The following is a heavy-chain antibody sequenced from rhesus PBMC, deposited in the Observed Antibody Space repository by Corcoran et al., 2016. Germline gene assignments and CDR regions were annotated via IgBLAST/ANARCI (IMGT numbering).Heavy chain of an antibody. CDR3: TSGYSGSWNSLP. J-gene: IGHJ4*01. CDR1: GFTFSSYE. D-gene: IGHD6-25*01. CDR2: VSENGGTL. Sequence: DVQLVESGGGLVKPGGSLRLSCVASGFTFSSYEMHWVRQAQGKDLYSVSVVSENGGTLYYADSVKGRFTISRDNAKNSLFLQMNSLRAEDTAVYYCTSGYSGSWNSLPWGQGVLVTVSS. V-gene: IGHV3-100*02.